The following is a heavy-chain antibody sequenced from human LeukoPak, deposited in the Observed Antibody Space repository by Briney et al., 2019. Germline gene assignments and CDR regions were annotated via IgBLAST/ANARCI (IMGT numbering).Heavy chain of an antibody. CDR2: INPNNGGT. J-gene: IGHJ4*02. CDR3: ARDATDIYGDYMY. CDR1: GYTFTGYY. Sequence: GASVKVSCKASGYTFTGYYMHWVRQAPGQGLEWMGWINPNNGGTNYAQKFQGRVTMTRDTSISTAYMDLNRLRSDDTAVYYCARDATDIYGDYMYWGQGTLVTVSS. D-gene: IGHD4-17*01. V-gene: IGHV1-2*02.